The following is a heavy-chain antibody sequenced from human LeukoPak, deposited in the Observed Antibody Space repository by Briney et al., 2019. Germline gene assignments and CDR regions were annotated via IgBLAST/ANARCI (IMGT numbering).Heavy chain of an antibody. J-gene: IGHJ4*02. CDR3: ARDSEWELLR. CDR2: INHSGST. CDR1: GGSFSGYY. D-gene: IGHD1-26*01. V-gene: IGHV4-34*01. Sequence: PSETLSLTCAVYGGSFSGYYWSWIRQPPGKGLEWIGEINHSGSTNYNPSLKSRVTISVDTSKNQFSLKLSSVTAADTAVYYCARDSEWELLRWGQGTLVTVSS.